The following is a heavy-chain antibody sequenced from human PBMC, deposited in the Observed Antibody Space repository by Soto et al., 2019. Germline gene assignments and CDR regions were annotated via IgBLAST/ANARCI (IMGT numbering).Heavy chain of an antibody. Sequence: SETLSLTCTVSGGSISSGTYYWSWVRQPPGNVLEWIAYIYYTGSTYYNPSLKSRVTISLDTSKNQFSLNLNSVTAADTAVYYCARYCSGGSCYAGFDPWGQGTLVTVSS. CDR1: GGSISSGTYY. CDR2: IYYTGST. V-gene: IGHV4-30-4*01. J-gene: IGHJ5*02. D-gene: IGHD2-15*01. CDR3: ARYCSGGSCYAGFDP.